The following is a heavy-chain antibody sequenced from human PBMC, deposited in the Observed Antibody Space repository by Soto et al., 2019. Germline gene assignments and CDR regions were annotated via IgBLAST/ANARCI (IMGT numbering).Heavy chain of an antibody. Sequence: SVKVSCKASGTTFSSYAISWVRQAPGQGLECMGGIIPIFPTTKYSQKFQGRVTITADEPTNTVYMELSSLRSEDTAVYYCAASYANVDYWGQGTLVTVSS. CDR1: GTTFSSYA. CDR2: IIPIFPTT. J-gene: IGHJ4*02. D-gene: IGHD2-2*01. CDR3: AASYANVDY. V-gene: IGHV1-69*13.